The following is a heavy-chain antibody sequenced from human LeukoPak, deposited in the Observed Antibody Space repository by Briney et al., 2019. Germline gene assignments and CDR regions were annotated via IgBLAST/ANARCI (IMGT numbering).Heavy chain of an antibody. V-gene: IGHV3-30-3*01. CDR1: GLTLCRFA. CDR2: ISYDGSNK. CDR3: ARGHYPSGFY. D-gene: IGHD3-10*01. J-gene: IGHJ4*02. Sequence: PGGSLSLSCAVSGLTLCRFAMLWVPGAPGKALGGGAVISYDGSNKYYADSVKGRFTISRDNSKNTLYLQLNSLRAEDTAVYYCARGHYPSGFYWGQGTLVTVSS.